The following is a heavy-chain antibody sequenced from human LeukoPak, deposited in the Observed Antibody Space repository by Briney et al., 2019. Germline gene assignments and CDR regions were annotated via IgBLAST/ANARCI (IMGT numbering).Heavy chain of an antibody. CDR3: ARDGIQNRVYYYYYMDV. CDR2: INPSGGST. CDR1: GYTFTSYY. J-gene: IGHJ6*03. V-gene: IGHV1-46*01. D-gene: IGHD5-18*01. Sequence: ASVKVSCKASGYTFTSYYIHWVRQAPGQGLEWMGIINPSGGSTSYAQKFQGRVTMTRDMSTSTVYMEPSSLRSEDTAVYYCARDGIQNRVYYYYYMDVWGKGTTVTVSS.